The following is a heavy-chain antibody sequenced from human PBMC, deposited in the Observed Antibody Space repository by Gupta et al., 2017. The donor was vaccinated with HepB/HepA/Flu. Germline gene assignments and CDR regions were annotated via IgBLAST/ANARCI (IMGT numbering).Heavy chain of an antibody. CDR3: ARLGGMYSNAFDL. J-gene: IGHJ3*01. CDR1: GGSVYGYY. D-gene: IGHD1-26*01. CDR2: IFYSGST. V-gene: IGHV4-59*08. Sequence: QVQLQESGPGLVKPSETLSLTCAVSGGSVYGYYWAWIRQPPGKGLECIGYIFYSGSTYYSPSLNSRVTTSVDTSKNQFSLQLTSVTAADTAVYYCARLGGMYSNAFDLWGQGTMVTVSS.